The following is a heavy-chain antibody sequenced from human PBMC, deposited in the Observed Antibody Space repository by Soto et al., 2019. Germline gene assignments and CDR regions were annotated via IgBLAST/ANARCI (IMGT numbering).Heavy chain of an antibody. CDR2: IKQEESEK. J-gene: IGHJ6*03. CDR3: ARSLPPQYYYYYMDV. Sequence: GGSLKLSCASSSFPFRSYWMSWVSKAPGMGLEWVANIKQEESEKYYVDSVKGRFTISIDNANNSLYLQMNSLRAEDTAVYYCARSLPPQYYYYYMDVWGKGT. CDR1: SFPFRSYW. V-gene: IGHV3-7*01.